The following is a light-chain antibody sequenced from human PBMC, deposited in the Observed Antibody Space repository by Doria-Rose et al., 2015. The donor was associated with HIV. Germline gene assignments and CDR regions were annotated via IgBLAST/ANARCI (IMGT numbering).Light chain of an antibody. CDR2: AAS. CDR3: QQSYSSPRT. CDR1: SVSTY. Sequence: SVSTYLNWYQQKPGNPPKLLIYAASGLQSGVPSRFSGGESGTHFTLTISSLKPEDFATYDCQQSYSSPRTVGQGNRLEGK. V-gene: IGKV1-39*01. J-gene: IGKJ2*01.